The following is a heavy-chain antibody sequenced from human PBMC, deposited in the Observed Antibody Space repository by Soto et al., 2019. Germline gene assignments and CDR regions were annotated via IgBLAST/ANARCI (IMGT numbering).Heavy chain of an antibody. CDR3: ASHDPGARFDP. CDR1: RYIFTAYF. V-gene: IGHV1-2*02. Sequence: QVQLVQSGAEVKKPGASAKVSCKAPRYIFTAYFMPWVRQAHGQGLEWMGWINPNNGATHYGLSFQGMGTMTRDPSISTAYMELSSLRSDDTAVYYCASHDPGARFDPWGQGTLVIVSS. D-gene: IGHD1-1*01. J-gene: IGHJ5*02. CDR2: INPNNGAT.